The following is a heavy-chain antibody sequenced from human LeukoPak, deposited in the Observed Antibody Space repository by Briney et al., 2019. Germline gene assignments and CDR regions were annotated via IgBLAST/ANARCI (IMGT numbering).Heavy chain of an antibody. CDR2: ISAYNGNT. V-gene: IGHV1-18*01. J-gene: IGHJ4*02. CDR1: GYTLTSYG. CDR3: AGAEGTRPSSD. Sequence: ASVKVSCKASGYTLTSYGISGVRQAPGQGLEWMGWISAYNGNTNYAQKLQGRVTMTTDTSTSTAYMELRSLRSEDTAVYYCAGAEGTRPSSDWGQGTLVTVSS. D-gene: IGHD1-1*01.